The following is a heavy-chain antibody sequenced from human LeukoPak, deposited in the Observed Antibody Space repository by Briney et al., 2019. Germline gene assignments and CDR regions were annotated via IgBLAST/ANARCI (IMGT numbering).Heavy chain of an antibody. V-gene: IGHV4-59*01. J-gene: IGHJ5*02. CDR1: GGSISSYY. CDR2: IYYSGST. CDR3: ARENHSRISP. D-gene: IGHD6-13*01. Sequence: SETLSLTCTASGGSISSYYWSWIRQPPGKGLEWIGYIYYSGSTNYNPSLKSRVTISVDTSKNQFSLKLSSVTAADTAVYYCARENHSRISPWGQGTLVTVSS.